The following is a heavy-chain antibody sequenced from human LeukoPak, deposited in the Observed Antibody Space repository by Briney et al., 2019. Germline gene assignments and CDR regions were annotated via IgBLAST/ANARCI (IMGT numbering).Heavy chain of an antibody. Sequence: SETLSLTCAVYGGSFSGYYWSWIRQPPGKGLEWIGEINHSGSTNYNPSLKSRVTISVDTSKNQFSLKLSSVTAADTAVYYCARFSSGWFGCIDYWGQGTLVTVSS. CDR1: GGSFSGYY. CDR2: INHSGST. J-gene: IGHJ4*02. CDR3: ARFSSGWFGCIDY. V-gene: IGHV4-34*01. D-gene: IGHD6-19*01.